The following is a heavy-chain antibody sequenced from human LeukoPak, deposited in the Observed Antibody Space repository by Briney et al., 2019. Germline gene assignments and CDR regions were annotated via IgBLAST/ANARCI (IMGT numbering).Heavy chain of an antibody. J-gene: IGHJ4*01. CDR1: GGTFSSYA. D-gene: IGHD3-16*01. V-gene: IGHV1-69*05. Sequence: SVKVSCKASGGTFSSYAISWVRQAPGQGLEWMGRIIPIFGTANYAQKFQGRVTITTDESTSTAYMELSSLRSEDTAVYYCSTGQVWGSYYHWGQGTLVTVSS. CDR2: IIPIFGTA. CDR3: STGQVWGSYYH.